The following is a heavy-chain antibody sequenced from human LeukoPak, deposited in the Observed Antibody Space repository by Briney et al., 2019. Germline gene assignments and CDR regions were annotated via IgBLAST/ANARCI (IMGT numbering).Heavy chain of an antibody. V-gene: IGHV4-59*01. CDR2: IYYTGST. CDR3: ARAGGYGSGSYPSPGAFDI. Sequence: SETLSLTCTVPGGSISTYYWSWIRQPPGKGLEWIGYIYYTGSTSYNPSLKSRVTMSLDASKNQFSLELNSVTPADTAVYYCARAGGYGSGSYPSPGAFDIWGQGTMVTVSS. CDR1: GGSISTYY. J-gene: IGHJ3*02. D-gene: IGHD3-10*01.